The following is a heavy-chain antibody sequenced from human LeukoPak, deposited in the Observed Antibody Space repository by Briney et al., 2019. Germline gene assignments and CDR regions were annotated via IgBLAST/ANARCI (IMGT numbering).Heavy chain of an antibody. CDR3: ARDYRDTAVVYYHYYGMDV. Sequence: PSETLSLTCTVSGDSISSGDYYWTWIRQHPGKGLEWIGYIYYNGSTDYNPSLKSRITISVDTSKKQFSLKLSSVTAADTAVYYCARDYRDTAVVYYHYYGMDVWGQGTTVTVSS. D-gene: IGHD5-18*01. J-gene: IGHJ6*02. CDR2: IYYNGST. CDR1: GDSISSGDYY. V-gene: IGHV4-31*03.